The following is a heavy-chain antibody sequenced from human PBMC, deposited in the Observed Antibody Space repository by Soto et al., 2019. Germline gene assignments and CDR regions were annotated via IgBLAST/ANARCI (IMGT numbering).Heavy chain of an antibody. CDR2: ISAYNGNT. CDR3: ARDPGWCSSTSCYSNWFDP. CDR1: GYTFTSYG. Sequence: QVQLVQSGAEVKKPGASVKVSCKASGYTFTSYGISWVRQAPGQGLEWMGWISAYNGNTNYAQKLQGRVTMTTDTSTSTAYSELRSLRSDDTAVYYCARDPGWCSSTSCYSNWFDPWGQGTLVTVSS. V-gene: IGHV1-18*01. D-gene: IGHD2-2*02. J-gene: IGHJ5*02.